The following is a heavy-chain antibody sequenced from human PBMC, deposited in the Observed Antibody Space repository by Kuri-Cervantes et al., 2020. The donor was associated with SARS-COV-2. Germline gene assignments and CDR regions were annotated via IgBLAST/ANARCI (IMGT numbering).Heavy chain of an antibody. J-gene: IGHJ3*02. CDR2: ISSSSSTI. D-gene: IGHD1-26*01. CDR1: GFTFSSYS. V-gene: IGHV3-48*01. CDR3: ARRLGSYYAFDI. Sequence: LSLTCAASGFTFSSYSMNWVRQAPGKGLEWVSYISSSSSTIYYADSVKGRFTISRDNAKNSLYLQMNSLRAEDTAVYYCARRLGSYYAFDIWGQGTMVTVSS.